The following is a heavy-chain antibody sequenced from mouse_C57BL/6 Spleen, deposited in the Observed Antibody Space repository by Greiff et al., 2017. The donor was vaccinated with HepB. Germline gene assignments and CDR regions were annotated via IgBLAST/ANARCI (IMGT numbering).Heavy chain of an antibody. CDR1: GYSFTSYY. V-gene: IGHV1-66*01. J-gene: IGHJ2*01. CDR3: ADDYGSSGY. CDR2: IYPGSGNT. Sequence: QVQLKQSGPELVKPGASVKISCKASGYSFTSYYIHWVKQRPGQGLEWIGWIYPGSGNTKYNEKFKGKATLTADTSSSTAYMQLSSLTSEDSAVYYCADDYGSSGYWGQGTTLTVSS. D-gene: IGHD1-1*01.